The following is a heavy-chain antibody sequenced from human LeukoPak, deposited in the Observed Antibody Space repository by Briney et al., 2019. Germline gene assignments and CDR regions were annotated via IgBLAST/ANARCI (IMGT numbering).Heavy chain of an antibody. J-gene: IGHJ5*02. CDR1: GFTFSSYG. Sequence: GGSLRLSCAASGFTFSSYGMHWVRQAPGKGLEWVAVISYDGSNKYYAGSVKGRFTISRDNSKNTLYLQMNSLRAEDTAVYYCARDLNRPAQRGGNNDNWFDPWGQGTLVTVSS. D-gene: IGHD4-23*01. V-gene: IGHV3-30*03. CDR2: ISYDGSNK. CDR3: ARDLNRPAQRGGNNDNWFDP.